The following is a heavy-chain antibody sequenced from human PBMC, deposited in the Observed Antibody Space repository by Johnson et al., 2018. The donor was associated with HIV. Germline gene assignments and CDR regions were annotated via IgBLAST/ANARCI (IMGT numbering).Heavy chain of an antibody. CDR2: IGTAGDT. Sequence: VQLVESGGGVVRPGGSLRLSCAASGFTFSSYDMHWVRQATGKGLEWVSAIGTAGDTYYPGSVKGRFTISRENAKNSLYLQMNSLRVEDTAVYFCARGCRDGYTCDVFDVWGQGTRVTVSS. CDR3: ARGCRDGYTCDVFDV. D-gene: IGHD5-24*01. J-gene: IGHJ3*01. V-gene: IGHV3-13*01. CDR1: GFTFSSYD.